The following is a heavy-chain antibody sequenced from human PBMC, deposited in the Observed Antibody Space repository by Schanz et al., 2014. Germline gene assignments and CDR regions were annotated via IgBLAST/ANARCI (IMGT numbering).Heavy chain of an antibody. J-gene: IGHJ6*02. Sequence: EVQLVESGGGLLQPGGSLRLSCAASGFTFGTFWMSWVRQAPGKGLEWVANINQDGSDKSYVDSVKGRFTISRDNAKNSLYLQMNSLRVEDTAVYYCARYGFRKFGVVYGLAVWGQGTTVTVSS. V-gene: IGHV3-7*03. CDR3: ARYGFRKFGVVYGLAV. CDR1: GFTFGTFW. D-gene: IGHD3-3*01. CDR2: INQDGSDK.